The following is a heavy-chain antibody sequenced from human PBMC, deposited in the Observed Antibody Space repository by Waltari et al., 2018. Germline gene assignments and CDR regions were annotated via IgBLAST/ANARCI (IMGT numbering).Heavy chain of an antibody. CDR2: IYYSGST. D-gene: IGHD2-15*01. Sequence: QLQLQESGPGLVKPSETLSLPCTVSGGPISSSSYHWGRIRQPPVKGREWIGSIYYSGSTYYNPSRKSRVTISLDTSKNQFSLKLSSVTAADTAVYYCARHTPQKDFPGGMDVWGQGTTVTVSS. CDR1: GGPISSSSYH. J-gene: IGHJ6*02. CDR3: ARHTPQKDFPGGMDV. V-gene: IGHV4-39*01.